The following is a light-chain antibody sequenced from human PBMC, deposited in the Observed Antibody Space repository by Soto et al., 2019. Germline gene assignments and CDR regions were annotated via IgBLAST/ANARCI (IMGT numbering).Light chain of an antibody. CDR1: SSDVGDYNY. Sequence: QSALTQPRSVSGSPGQSVTISCTGTSSDVGDYNYVSWYQQHPGKAPKLMIYDVSKRPSGVPDRFSGSKSGNTASLTISGLQAEDEADYYCCSYAGSYLRVFGGGTKLTVL. V-gene: IGLV2-11*01. J-gene: IGLJ2*01. CDR3: CSYAGSYLRV. CDR2: DVS.